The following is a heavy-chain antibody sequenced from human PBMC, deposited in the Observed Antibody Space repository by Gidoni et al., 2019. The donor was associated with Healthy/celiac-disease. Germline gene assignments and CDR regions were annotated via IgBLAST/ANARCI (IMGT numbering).Heavy chain of an antibody. Sequence: QVQLVHSGAEVQKPGASVKVSCKASGYTFTSYDINRVRQDTGQGLEWMGWMNPNSGNTGYAQKFQGRVTMTRNTSISTAYMELSSLRSEDTAVYYCARVFTYYDYVWGSPKDAFDIWGQGTMVTVSS. V-gene: IGHV1-8*01. CDR1: GYTFTSYD. CDR3: ARVFTYYDYVWGSPKDAFDI. D-gene: IGHD3-16*01. J-gene: IGHJ3*02. CDR2: MNPNSGNT.